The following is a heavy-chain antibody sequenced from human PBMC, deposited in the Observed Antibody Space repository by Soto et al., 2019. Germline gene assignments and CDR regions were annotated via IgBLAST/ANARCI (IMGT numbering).Heavy chain of an antibody. Sequence: ASVKVSCKASGYTFTSYGISWVRQAPGQGLEWMGWISAYNGNTNYAQKLQGRVTMTTDTSTSTACMELSSLRSEDTAVYYCVFTVTTAFYFDYWGQGTLVTVSS. CDR2: ISAYNGNT. CDR3: VFTVTTAFYFDY. J-gene: IGHJ4*02. D-gene: IGHD4-4*01. CDR1: GYTFTSYG. V-gene: IGHV1-18*01.